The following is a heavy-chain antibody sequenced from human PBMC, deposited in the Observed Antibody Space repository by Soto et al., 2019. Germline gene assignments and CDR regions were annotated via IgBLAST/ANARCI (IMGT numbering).Heavy chain of an antibody. V-gene: IGHV3-30*18. CDR2: ISYDGSNK. CDR1: GFTFSSYG. Sequence: GGSLRLSCAASGFTFSSYGMHWVRQAPGKGLEWVAVISYDGSNKYYADSVKGRFTISRDNSKNTLYLQMNSLRAEDTAVYYCAKGLRFLEWSPLPHWGQGTLVTVSS. J-gene: IGHJ4*02. D-gene: IGHD3-3*01. CDR3: AKGLRFLEWSPLPH.